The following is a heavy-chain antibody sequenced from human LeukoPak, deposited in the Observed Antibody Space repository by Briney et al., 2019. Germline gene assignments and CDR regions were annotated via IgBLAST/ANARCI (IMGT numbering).Heavy chain of an antibody. CDR1: GFTFSSYW. D-gene: IGHD6-19*01. Sequence: HPGGSLRLSCAASGFTFSSYWMSWVRQAPGKGPEWVANIKQDGGEKYYVDSVKGRFTISRDKAKNSLYLQMNSLRAEDTAVYYCARSSKAESTRYSSGWYSGPPYYYGMDVWGQGTTVTVSS. V-gene: IGHV3-7*05. J-gene: IGHJ6*02. CDR3: ARSSKAESTRYSSGWYSGPPYYYGMDV. CDR2: IKQDGGEK.